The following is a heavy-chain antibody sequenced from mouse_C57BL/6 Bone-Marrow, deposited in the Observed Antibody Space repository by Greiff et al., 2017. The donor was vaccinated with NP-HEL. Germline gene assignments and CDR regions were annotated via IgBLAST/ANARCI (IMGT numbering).Heavy chain of an antibody. CDR2: ISNLAYSI. CDR3: ARRGLYYRYFDV. J-gene: IGHJ1*03. V-gene: IGHV5-15*04. D-gene: IGHD2-1*01. Sequence: EVKLMESGGGLVQPGGSLKLSCAASGFTFSDYGMAWVRQAPRKGPEWVAFISNLAYSIYYADTVTGRFTISRENAKNTLYLEMSSLRSEDTAMYYCARRGLYYRYFDVWGTGTTVTVSS. CDR1: GFTFSDYG.